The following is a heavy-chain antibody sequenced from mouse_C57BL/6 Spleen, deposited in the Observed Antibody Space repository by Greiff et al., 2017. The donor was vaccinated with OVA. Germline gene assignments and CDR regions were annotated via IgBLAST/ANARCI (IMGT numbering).Heavy chain of an antibody. CDR3: ARYSNYVLTGTDY. Sequence: QVQLQESGAELVRPGTSVKVSCKASGYAFTNYLIEWVKQRPGQGLEWIGVINPGSGGTNYNEKFKGKATLTADKSSSTAYMQLSSLTSEDSAVYFCARYSNYVLTGTDYWGQGTTLTVSS. V-gene: IGHV1-54*01. CDR1: GYAFTNYL. D-gene: IGHD2-5*01. CDR2: INPGSGGT. J-gene: IGHJ2*01.